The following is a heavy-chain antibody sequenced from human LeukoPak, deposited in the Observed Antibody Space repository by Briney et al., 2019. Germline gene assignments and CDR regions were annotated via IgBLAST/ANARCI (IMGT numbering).Heavy chain of an antibody. Sequence: PGGSLRLSCAASGFTFSSYAMNWVRQAPGKGLEWVAVISYDGSNKYYADSVKGRFTISRDNSKNTLYLQMNSLRAEDTAVYYCATGSITMIVVGTDAFDIWGQGTMVTVSS. D-gene: IGHD3-22*01. CDR2: ISYDGSNK. J-gene: IGHJ3*02. CDR3: ATGSITMIVVGTDAFDI. CDR1: GFTFSSYA. V-gene: IGHV3-30-3*01.